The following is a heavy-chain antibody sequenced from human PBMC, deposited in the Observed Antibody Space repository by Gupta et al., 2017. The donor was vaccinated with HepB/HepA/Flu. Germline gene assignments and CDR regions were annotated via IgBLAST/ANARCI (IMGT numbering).Heavy chain of an antibody. J-gene: IGHJ4*02. V-gene: IGHV3-30*18. CDR2: ISYDGSNK. CDR3: AKDYGDSPFDY. Sequence: QVQLVESGGGVVQPGRSLRLSCAASGFTFSSYGMHWVRQAPGKGLEWVAVISYDGSNKYYADSVKGRFTISRDNSKNTLYLQMNSLRAEDTAVYYCAKDYGDSPFDYWGQGTLVTVSS. CDR1: GFTFSSYG. D-gene: IGHD4-17*01.